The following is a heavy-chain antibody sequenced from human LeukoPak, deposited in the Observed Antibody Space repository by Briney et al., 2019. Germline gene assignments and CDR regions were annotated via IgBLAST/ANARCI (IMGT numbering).Heavy chain of an antibody. CDR1: GFTFSSYD. V-gene: IGHV3-23*01. CDR3: AKRGNPAVGHHYLDV. D-gene: IGHD2-2*01. J-gene: IGHJ6*03. Sequence: PGGSLRLSCAASGFTFSSYDMSWVRQAPGKGLEWVSSITLSGANTFYADSVMGRFTISRDNSKNTLYPQMNSLSAEDTAVYYCAKRGNPAVGHHYLDVWGEGTPVSVSS. CDR2: ITLSGANT.